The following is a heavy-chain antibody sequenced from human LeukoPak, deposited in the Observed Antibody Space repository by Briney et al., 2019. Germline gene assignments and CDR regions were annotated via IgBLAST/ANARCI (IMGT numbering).Heavy chain of an antibody. D-gene: IGHD2-21*01. V-gene: IGHV3-53*01. CDR1: GFTVSNDY. CDR2: IYGAGDI. Sequence: GGSLRLSCAASGFTVSNDYMSWVRQAPGRGLEWVSVIYGAGDIYYADSVKGRFIISRDKSKNTLFLQRNSLRVADTAVYYCARHRGDGAIRWYFDLWGRGTLVTVSS. J-gene: IGHJ2*01. CDR3: ARHRGDGAIRWYFDL.